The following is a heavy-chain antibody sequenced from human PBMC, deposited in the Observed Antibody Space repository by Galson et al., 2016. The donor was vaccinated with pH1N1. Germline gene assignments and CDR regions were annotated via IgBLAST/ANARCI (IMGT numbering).Heavy chain of an antibody. V-gene: IGHV2-70*04. CDR1: GISDMR. D-gene: IGHD3-16*01. CDR2: IDWDDEK. Sequence: PALVKPTQTLTLTCTFSGISDMRVSWFRQPPGKALEWLARIDWDDEKFYSPSLTIRLTISNDTSRTQVVLIMTNMAPVDTATYYCAHQPSGEGFAPWGQGILVTVSS. CDR3: AHQPSGEGFAP. J-gene: IGHJ5*01.